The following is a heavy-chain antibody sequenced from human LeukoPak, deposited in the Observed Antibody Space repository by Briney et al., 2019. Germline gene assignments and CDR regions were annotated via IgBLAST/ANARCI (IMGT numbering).Heavy chain of an antibody. J-gene: IGHJ6*03. CDR1: GGTFSSYA. V-gene: IGHV1-69*05. Sequence: SVKVSCKASGGTFSSYAISWVRQAPGQGLEWMGGIIPIFGTANYAQKFQGRVTITTDESTSTAYMELSSLRSEDTAVYYCARAPIVVVPAAIGYYYYYMDVWGKGTTVTVSS. CDR3: ARAPIVVVPAAIGYYYYYMDV. CDR2: IIPIFGTA. D-gene: IGHD2-2*02.